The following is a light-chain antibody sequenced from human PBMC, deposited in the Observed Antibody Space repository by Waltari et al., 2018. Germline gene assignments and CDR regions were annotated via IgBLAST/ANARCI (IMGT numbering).Light chain of an antibody. CDR3: QSFDSSHVV. Sequence: FMLTQPHSVSESPGKTVTISCTRSSGNIATNYVQWYQQRPGSAPTNVIYEDNQRPSVGPDRFSGSIDSASNSASLIISGLKAEDEADYYCQSFDSSHVVFGGGTKLTVL. V-gene: IGLV6-57*03. CDR1: SGNIATNY. CDR2: EDN. J-gene: IGLJ2*01.